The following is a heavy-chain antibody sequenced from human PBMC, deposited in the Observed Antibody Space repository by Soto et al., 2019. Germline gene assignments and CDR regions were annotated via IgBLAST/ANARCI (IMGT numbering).Heavy chain of an antibody. CDR2: IIPIFGTA. CDR1: GGTFSSYA. J-gene: IGHJ6*02. Sequence: QVQLVQSGAEVKKPGSSVKVSCKASGGTFSSYAISWVRQAPGQGLEWMGGIIPIFGTANYAQKFQGRVTITADESTSTAYMELSSLRSEDTAVYYCARVPLSGGVEDYYYGMDVRGQGTTVTVSS. CDR3: ARVPLSGGVEDYYYGMDV. D-gene: IGHD3-10*01. V-gene: IGHV1-69*01.